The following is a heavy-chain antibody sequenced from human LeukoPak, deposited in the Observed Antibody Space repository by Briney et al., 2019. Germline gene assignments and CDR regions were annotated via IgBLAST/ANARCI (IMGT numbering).Heavy chain of an antibody. V-gene: IGHV4-59*01. Sequence: PSETLSLTCTVSGGSISSYYWSWIRQPPGKGLEWIGYIYYSGSTNYNPSLKSRVTISVDTSKNQSSLKLSSVTAADTAVYYCARGNYGSGSLSHDYWGQGTLVTVSS. CDR2: IYYSGST. J-gene: IGHJ4*02. CDR3: ARGNYGSGSLSHDY. D-gene: IGHD3-10*01. CDR1: GGSISSYY.